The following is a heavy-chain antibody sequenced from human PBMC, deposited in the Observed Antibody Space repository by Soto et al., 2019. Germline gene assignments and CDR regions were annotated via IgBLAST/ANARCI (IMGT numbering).Heavy chain of an antibody. Sequence: QVQLVQSGAEIRKPGASVRVSCKASGYTFTNYDVNWVRQVPGQGLEWMGWLNPGSGDTGYAQKFQCRVTMTTNTSIGTAYMELSSLRSGDTAIYYCARMASFGTLNWFDPWGQGTLVTVSS. J-gene: IGHJ5*02. CDR3: ARMASFGTLNWFDP. CDR1: GYTFTNYD. D-gene: IGHD3-16*01. V-gene: IGHV1-8*01. CDR2: LNPGSGDT.